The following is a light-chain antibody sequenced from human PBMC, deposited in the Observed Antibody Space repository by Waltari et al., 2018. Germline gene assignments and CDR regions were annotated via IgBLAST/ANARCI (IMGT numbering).Light chain of an antibody. CDR3: SSYTSRGTLV. CDR1: TSHVCGSNG. J-gene: IGLJ2*01. V-gene: IGLV2-14*01. Sequence: QSALTQPASVSGSPGQSIPLPCPGTTSHVCGSNGVSWYQPDPGKAPTLIIYEVYNRPSGVSNRFSGSKSGNRASLTISGLQTEDEADYYCSSYTSRGTLVFGGGTKLTVL. CDR2: EVY.